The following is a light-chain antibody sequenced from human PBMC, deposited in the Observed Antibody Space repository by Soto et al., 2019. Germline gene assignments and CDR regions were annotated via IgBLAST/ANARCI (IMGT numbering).Light chain of an antibody. CDR1: QSINTW. CDR3: QQYNSPPLT. CDR2: KAS. J-gene: IGKJ4*01. V-gene: IGKV1-5*03. Sequence: DIQMTQSPAILSASVGDRVTITCRASQSINTWLAWYQQKPGKAPNLLIHKASSLQSGVPPRFSGSGSGTEFALTISSLQPDDVATYYCQQYNSPPLTFGGETKVEIK.